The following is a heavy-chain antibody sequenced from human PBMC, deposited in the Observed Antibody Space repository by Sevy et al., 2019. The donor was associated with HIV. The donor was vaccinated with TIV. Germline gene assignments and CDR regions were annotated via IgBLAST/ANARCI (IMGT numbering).Heavy chain of an antibody. CDR1: GYTFTGYY. J-gene: IGHJ6*02. CDR3: ARDHSPYYYGSGSNGMDV. CDR2: INPNSGGT. D-gene: IGHD3-10*01. V-gene: IGHV1-2*06. Sequence: ASVKVSCKASGYTFTGYYMHWVGQAPGQGLEWMGRINPNSGGTNYAQKFQGRVTMTRDTSISTAYMELSRLRSDDTAVYYCARDHSPYYYGSGSNGMDVWGQGTTVTVSS.